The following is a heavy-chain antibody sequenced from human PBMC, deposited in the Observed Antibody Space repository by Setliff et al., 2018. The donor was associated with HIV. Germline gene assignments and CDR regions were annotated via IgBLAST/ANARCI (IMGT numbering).Heavy chain of an antibody. V-gene: IGHV4-59*08. J-gene: IGHJ3*02. D-gene: IGHD1-1*01. CDR1: GGSISPYY. CDR2: ISDSGTT. CDR3: RVWILRDTSDI. Sequence: PSETLSLTCTVSGGSISPYYWSWIRQPPGKGLEWNAWISDSGTTNYNPSLKSRVTLSVDTSKNQFSLKLTSVTAADTAMYYCRVWILRDTSDIWGQGTVVTVSS.